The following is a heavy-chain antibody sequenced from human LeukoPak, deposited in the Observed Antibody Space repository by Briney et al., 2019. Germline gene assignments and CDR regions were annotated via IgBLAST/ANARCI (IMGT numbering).Heavy chain of an antibody. CDR3: ARRARWSYAFDI. CDR1: GGSFSGYY. CDR2: INHSGST. J-gene: IGHJ3*02. Sequence: NPSETLSLTCAVYGGSFSGYYWSWIRQPPGKGLEWIGEINHSGSTNYNPSLKSRVTISVDTSKNQFSLKLSSVTAADTAVYYCARRARWSYAFDIWGQGTMVTVSS. D-gene: IGHD3-10*01. V-gene: IGHV4-34*01.